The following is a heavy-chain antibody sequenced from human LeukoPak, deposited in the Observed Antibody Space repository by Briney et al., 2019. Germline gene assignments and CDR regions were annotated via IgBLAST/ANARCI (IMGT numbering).Heavy chain of an antibody. Sequence: ASVKVSCKASGYTFTSYGISWVRQAPGQGLEWMGWISAYNGNTNYAQKLQGRVTMTTDTSTSTAYMELRSLRSDDTAVYYCAREGYSSSWPLRYYYYYYMDVWGKGTTVTVSS. CDR3: AREGYSSSWPLRYYYYYYMDV. CDR2: ISAYNGNT. D-gene: IGHD6-13*01. CDR1: GYTFTSYG. J-gene: IGHJ6*03. V-gene: IGHV1-18*01.